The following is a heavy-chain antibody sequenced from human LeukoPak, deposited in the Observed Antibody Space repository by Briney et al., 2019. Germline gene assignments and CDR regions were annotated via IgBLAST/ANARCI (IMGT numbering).Heavy chain of an antibody. Sequence: ASVKVSCKASGYTFTCYYMHWVRQAPGQGREWMGWINPNSGGTNYAQKFQGRVTMTRDTSISTAYMELSRLRSDDTAVYYCARVAGYQLLYSWFDPWGQGTLVTVSS. J-gene: IGHJ5*02. D-gene: IGHD2-2*02. V-gene: IGHV1-2*02. CDR2: INPNSGGT. CDR3: ARVAGYQLLYSWFDP. CDR1: GYTFTCYY.